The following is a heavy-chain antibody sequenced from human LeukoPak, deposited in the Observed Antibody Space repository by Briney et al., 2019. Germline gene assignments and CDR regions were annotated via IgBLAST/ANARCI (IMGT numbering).Heavy chain of an antibody. Sequence: SETLSLTCAVYGGSFSGYYWSSIRQPPGKGLEWIGEINHSGSTNYNPSLKSRVTISVDTPKNQFSLKLSSVTAADTAVYYCARAHISWYLRQYYFDYWGQGTLVTVSS. J-gene: IGHJ4*02. CDR1: GGSFSGYY. V-gene: IGHV4-34*01. CDR3: ARAHISWYLRQYYFDY. D-gene: IGHD6-13*01. CDR2: INHSGST.